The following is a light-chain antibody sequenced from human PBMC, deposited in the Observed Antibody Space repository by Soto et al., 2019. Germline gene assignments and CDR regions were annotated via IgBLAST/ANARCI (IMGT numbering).Light chain of an antibody. CDR3: QQFSSYPLT. V-gene: IGKV3-20*01. J-gene: IGKJ4*01. CDR1: QTVRNNY. CDR2: DAS. Sequence: EFVLTQSPGTLSLSPGERATLACRASQTVRNNYLAWYKQKPGQATRLLIYDASSRDTGIPDRVSGGGSGTDVTLTISRLEPEDFAVYGGQQFSSYPLTFGGGTKVDIK.